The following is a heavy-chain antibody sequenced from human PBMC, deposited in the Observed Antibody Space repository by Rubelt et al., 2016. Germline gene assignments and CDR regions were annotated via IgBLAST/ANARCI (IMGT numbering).Heavy chain of an antibody. Sequence: QVQLQQWGAGLLKPSETLSLTCAVYGGSFSGYYWSWIRQPPGKGLEWIGEINHSGSTNYNPSLKSRVTMSGDTSKNQFSLKLSSGTAADTAVYYWAGGLARAAAAPRRLWFDPWGQGTLVTVSS. CDR2: INHSGST. CDR3: AGGLARAAAAPRRLWFDP. J-gene: IGHJ5*02. V-gene: IGHV4-34*01. D-gene: IGHD6-13*01. CDR1: GGSFSGYY.